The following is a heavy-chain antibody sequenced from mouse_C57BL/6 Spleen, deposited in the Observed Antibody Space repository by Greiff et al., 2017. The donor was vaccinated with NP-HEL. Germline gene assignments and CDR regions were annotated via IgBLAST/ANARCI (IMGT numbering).Heavy chain of an antibody. CDR1: GYAFSSSW. D-gene: IGHD3-1*01. CDR3: APLPLRDAMDY. CDR2: IYPGDGDT. J-gene: IGHJ4*01. Sequence: VQLQQSGPELVKPGASVKISCKASGYAFSSSWMNWVKQRPGKGLEWIGRIYPGDGDTNYNGKFKGKATLTADKSSSTAYMQLSSLTSEDSAVYFCAPLPLRDAMDYWGQGTSVTVSS. V-gene: IGHV1-82*01.